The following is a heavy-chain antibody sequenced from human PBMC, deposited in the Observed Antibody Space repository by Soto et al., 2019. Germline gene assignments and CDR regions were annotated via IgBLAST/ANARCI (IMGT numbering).Heavy chain of an antibody. CDR3: ARHALTDYYDSSGYSLGAFDI. CDR1: GYSFAGYW. J-gene: IGHJ3*02. V-gene: IGHV5-10-1*01. D-gene: IGHD3-22*01. Sequence: GESLKISCKGSGYSFAGYWITWVRQKPGKGLEWMGRIDPSDSQTYYSPSFRGHVTISADKSISTAYLQWSSLKASDTAMYYCARHALTDYYDSSGYSLGAFDIWGQGTMVTVSS. CDR2: IDPSDSQT.